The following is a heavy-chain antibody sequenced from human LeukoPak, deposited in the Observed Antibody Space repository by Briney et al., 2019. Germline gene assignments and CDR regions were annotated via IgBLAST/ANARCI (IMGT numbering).Heavy chain of an antibody. D-gene: IGHD3-9*01. CDR1: GYTFTNYD. Sequence: ASVKVSCKASGYTFTNYDINWVRQAPGQGLEWMGWISAYNGNTNYAQKLQGRVTMTTDTSTSTAYVELRSLRSDDTAVYYCARDGYFDWLLTYYYYGMDVWGQGTTVTVSS. CDR2: ISAYNGNT. V-gene: IGHV1-18*01. CDR3: ARDGYFDWLLTYYYYGMDV. J-gene: IGHJ6*02.